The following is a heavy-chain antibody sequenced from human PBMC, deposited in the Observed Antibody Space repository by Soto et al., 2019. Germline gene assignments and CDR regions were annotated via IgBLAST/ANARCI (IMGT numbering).Heavy chain of an antibody. CDR3: ARGQGWFGEFQLDY. V-gene: IGHV6-1*01. J-gene: IGHJ4*02. CDR2: TYYRSKWYN. Sequence: KQSQTLSLTCAISGDSVSSNSAAWNWIRQSPSRGLEWLGRTYYRSKWYNDYAVSVKSRITINPDTSKNQFSLQLNSVTPEDTAVYYCARGQGWFGEFQLDYWGQGTLVTVSS. CDR1: GDSVSSNSAA. D-gene: IGHD3-10*01.